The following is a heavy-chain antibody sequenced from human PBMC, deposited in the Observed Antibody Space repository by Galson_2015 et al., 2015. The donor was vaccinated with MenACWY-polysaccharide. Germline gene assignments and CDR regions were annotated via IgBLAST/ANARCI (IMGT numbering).Heavy chain of an antibody. CDR1: GFTFSTYW. CDR3: ARGYSAYD. D-gene: IGHD5-12*01. CDR2: IKSDGSST. Sequence: SLRLSCAASGFTFSTYWMHRVRQAPGKGLVWVSRIKSDGSSTNYADSVEGRFTISRDNAKNTLYLQMNSLRAEDTALYYCARGYSAYDWGQGTLVTVSA. V-gene: IGHV3-74*01. J-gene: IGHJ4*02.